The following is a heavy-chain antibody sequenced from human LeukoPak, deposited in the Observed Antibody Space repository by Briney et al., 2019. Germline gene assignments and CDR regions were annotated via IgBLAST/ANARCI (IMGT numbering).Heavy chain of an antibody. J-gene: IGHJ6*02. CDR2: IYYSGST. CDR3: ARGSGAGMDV. D-gene: IGHD6-19*01. CDR1: GGSISSYY. V-gene: IGHV4-59*12. Sequence: SETLSLTCTGSGGSISSYYWSWIRQPPGKGLEWIGFIYYSGSTYYNPSLNSRVTISVDTSKNQFSLKLSSVTAAGTAVYCCARGSGAGMDVWGQGTTVTVSS.